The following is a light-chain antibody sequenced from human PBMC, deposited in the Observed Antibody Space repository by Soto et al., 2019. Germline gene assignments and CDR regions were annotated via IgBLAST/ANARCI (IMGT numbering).Light chain of an antibody. CDR1: QSISSY. Sequence: DIQMTQSPSSLSASVGDRVTITCRASQSISSYLNWYQQKPGKAPKLLIYAASSLQSGVPSRFSGSGSGTEFTLTISSLQSEDFAVYYCQRQSSWPRTFGQGTKVEIK. J-gene: IGKJ1*01. V-gene: IGKV1-39*02. CDR2: AAS. CDR3: QRQSSWPRT.